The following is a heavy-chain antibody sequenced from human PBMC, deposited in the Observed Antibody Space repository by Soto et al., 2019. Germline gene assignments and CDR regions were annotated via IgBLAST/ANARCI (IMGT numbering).Heavy chain of an antibody. CDR3: ARGGINVLRYFEIDGGDAFDI. CDR2: ISSSSSYI. CDR1: GFTFSSYS. D-gene: IGHD3-9*01. Sequence: GGSLRLSCAASGFTFSSYSMNWVRQAPGKGLEWVSSISSSSSYIYYADSVKGRFTISRDNAKNSLYLQMNSLRAEDTAVYYCARGGINVLRYFEIDGGDAFDIWGQGTMVTVSS. V-gene: IGHV3-21*01. J-gene: IGHJ3*02.